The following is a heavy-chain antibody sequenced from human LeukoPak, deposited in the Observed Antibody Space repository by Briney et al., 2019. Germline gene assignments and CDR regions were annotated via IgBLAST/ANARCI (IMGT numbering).Heavy chain of an antibody. J-gene: IGHJ4*02. CDR2: IYYSGST. D-gene: IGHD5-24*01. CDR3: ARRRRWLQGRDY. V-gene: IGHV4-39*01. Sequence: SETLSLTCTVSGGSISSSSYYWGWIRQPPGKGLEWIGSIYYSGSTYYNPSLKSRVTISVDTSKNQFSLKLSSVTAADTAVYYCARRRRWLQGRDYWGQGTLVTVSS. CDR1: GGSISSSSYY.